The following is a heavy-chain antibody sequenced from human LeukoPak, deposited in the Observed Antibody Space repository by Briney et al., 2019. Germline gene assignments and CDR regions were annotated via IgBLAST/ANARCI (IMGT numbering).Heavy chain of an antibody. CDR3: ARRGYDSSGYRDAFDI. Sequence: GASLEISCKASDYLFTTYWIAWVRQMPGKGLEWMGIIYPGDSDTRLSPSFQGQVTISVDKSGSTSSLQWSSLKAADTAMYYCARRGYDSSGYRDAFDIWGQGTMVTVSS. J-gene: IGHJ3*02. CDR1: DYLFTTYW. CDR2: IYPGDSDT. D-gene: IGHD3-22*01. V-gene: IGHV5-51*01.